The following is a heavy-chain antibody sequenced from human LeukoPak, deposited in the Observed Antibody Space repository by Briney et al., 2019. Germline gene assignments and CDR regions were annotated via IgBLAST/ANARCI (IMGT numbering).Heavy chain of an antibody. CDR1: RGTFSSYA. D-gene: IGHD2-2*02. V-gene: IGHV1-69*05. CDR3: ARNGGRVVPAAIRGGYYYYMDV. J-gene: IGHJ6*03. CDR2: IIPIFGTA. Sequence: GASVKVSCKASRGTFSSYAISWVRQAPGQGLEWMGGIIPIFGTANYAQKFQGRVTITTDESTSTAYMELSSLRSEDTAVYYCARNGGRVVPAAIRGGYYYYMDVWGKGTTVTVSS.